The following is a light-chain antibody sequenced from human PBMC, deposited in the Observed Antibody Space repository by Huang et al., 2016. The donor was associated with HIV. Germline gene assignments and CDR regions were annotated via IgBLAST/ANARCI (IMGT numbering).Light chain of an antibody. Sequence: AIQMTQSPSSLSASVGDRVTITCRACQGITDDLAWYQQKPGKAPKLLISGASTLRSGVPSRFSGSGSGTDFTLTISSLQPEDYATYYCLQDHNYPRTFGQGTKVEI. CDR3: LQDHNYPRT. CDR1: QGITDD. J-gene: IGKJ1*01. CDR2: GAS. V-gene: IGKV1-6*01.